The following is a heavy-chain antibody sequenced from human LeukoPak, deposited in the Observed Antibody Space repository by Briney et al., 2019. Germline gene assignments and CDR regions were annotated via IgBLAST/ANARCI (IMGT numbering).Heavy chain of an antibody. CDR2: IYYSGGT. D-gene: IGHD5-18*01. CDR3: ARDIIQLWSRYFDL. CDR1: GGSISSYY. J-gene: IGHJ2*01. V-gene: IGHV4-59*01. Sequence: PSETLSLTCTVSGGSISSYYWSWIRQPPGKGLEWIGYIYYSGGTNYNPSLKSRVTISVDTSKNQFSLKLSSVTAADTAVYYCARDIIQLWSRYFDLWGRGTLVTVSS.